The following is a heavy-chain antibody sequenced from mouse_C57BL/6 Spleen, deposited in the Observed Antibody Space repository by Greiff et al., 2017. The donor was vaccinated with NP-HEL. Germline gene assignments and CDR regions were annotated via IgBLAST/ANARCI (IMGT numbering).Heavy chain of an antibody. V-gene: IGHV1-69*01. Sequence: QVQLQQPGAELVMPGASVKLSCKASGYTFTSYWMHWVKQRPGQGLEWIGEIDPSDSYTNYNQKFMGKSTLTVDNSSSTAYMQLSSLTSEDAAVYYCARGEITTVRGYWGQGTTLTVSS. CDR3: ARGEITTVRGY. D-gene: IGHD1-1*01. CDR2: IDPSDSYT. J-gene: IGHJ2*01. CDR1: GYTFTSYW.